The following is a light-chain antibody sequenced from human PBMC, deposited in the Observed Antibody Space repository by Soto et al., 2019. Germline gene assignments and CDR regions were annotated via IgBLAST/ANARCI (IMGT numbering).Light chain of an antibody. J-gene: IGLJ1*01. CDR3: YSYTSSNIYV. CDR2: DVS. Sequence: QSALTQPASVSGSPGQSITISCTGTSSDVGGYNYVSWYQHHPGKVPQLLIYDVSNRPSGVSNRFSGSKSGNTASLTISGLQAEDEADYYCYSYTSSNIYVFGTGTKLTVL. V-gene: IGLV2-14*03. CDR1: SSDVGGYNY.